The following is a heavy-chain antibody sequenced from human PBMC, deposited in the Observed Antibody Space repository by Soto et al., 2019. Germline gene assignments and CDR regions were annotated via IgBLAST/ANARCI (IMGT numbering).Heavy chain of an antibody. Sequence: QLQLRESGPGLVQPAQTLSLTCTVAGGSITGGFSYWVWVRQHPGKGLEWVGHIYYSGTAYYNPSLKSRVALSVDPSQNRFSLKLSSVTAADKAIYFCARSLPGGTVFYMDIWGEETTVNVSS. J-gene: IGHJ6*03. CDR2: IYYSGTA. V-gene: IGHV4-31*03. CDR1: GGSITGGFSY. D-gene: IGHD1-26*01. CDR3: ARSLPGGTVFYMDI.